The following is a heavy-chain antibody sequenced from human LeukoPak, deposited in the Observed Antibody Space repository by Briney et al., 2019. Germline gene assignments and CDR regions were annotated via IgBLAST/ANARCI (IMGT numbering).Heavy chain of an antibody. CDR3: ARSRYNWNDGIYWFDP. CDR2: IYYSGST. J-gene: IGHJ5*02. Sequence: SETLSLTCTVSGGSISSYYWSWIRQAPGKGLEWIGYIYYSGSTNYNPSLKSRVTISVDTSKNQFSLKLSSVTAADTAVYYCARSRYNWNDGIYWFDPWGQGTLVTVSS. CDR1: GGSISSYY. V-gene: IGHV4-59*01. D-gene: IGHD1-1*01.